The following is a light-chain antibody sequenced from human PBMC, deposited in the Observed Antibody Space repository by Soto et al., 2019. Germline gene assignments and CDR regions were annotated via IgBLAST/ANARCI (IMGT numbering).Light chain of an antibody. CDR2: DVS. CDR1: SSDGGGYNY. Sequence: QSALTQPASVSGSPGQSITISCTGTSSDGGGYNYVSWYQQHPGKAPKLVIYDVSNRPSGVSNRFSGSKSGNTASLTISGLQAEDEADYYCNSYTSSSTYVFGTGTKVTVL. J-gene: IGLJ1*01. CDR3: NSYTSSSTYV. V-gene: IGLV2-14*01.